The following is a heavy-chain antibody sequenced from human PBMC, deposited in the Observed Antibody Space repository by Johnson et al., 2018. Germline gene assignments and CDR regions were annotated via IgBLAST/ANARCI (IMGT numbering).Heavy chain of an antibody. CDR2: IKQDGDKK. CDR1: GFTFSTYW. J-gene: IGHJ6*03. V-gene: IGHV3-7*01. CDR3: ARHYLDV. Sequence: EVQLVETGGGLVQPGGSLRLSCVASGFTFSTYWMSWVRQAPGKGLEWVANIKQDGDKKYYVDSVKGRFTLSRYNAKNLLYLQMNSLRSEDSAVYYWARHYLDVGGKGTTFTVSS.